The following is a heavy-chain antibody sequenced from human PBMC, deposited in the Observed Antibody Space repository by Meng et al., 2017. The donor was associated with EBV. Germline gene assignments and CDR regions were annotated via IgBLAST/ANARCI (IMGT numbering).Heavy chain of an antibody. Sequence: VQVGQAGAAGKLPRPSGKVSCKTSGGILRSFAISWGRQAPGQGLEWMGGIIPLFHTTNYAQKFQGRLHIIADESSATTYMELSSLRSEDTAIYYCASAEHYGDYVFEYWGQGTLVTVSS. D-gene: IGHD4-17*01. V-gene: IGHV1-69*01. CDR2: IIPLFHTT. J-gene: IGHJ4*02. CDR1: GGILRSFA. CDR3: ASAEHYGDYVFEY.